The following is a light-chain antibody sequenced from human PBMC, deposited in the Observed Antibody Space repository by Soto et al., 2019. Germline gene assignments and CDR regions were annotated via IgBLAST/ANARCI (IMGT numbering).Light chain of an antibody. V-gene: IGKV1-5*03. CDR3: QHYNREGT. J-gene: IGKJ1*01. CDR2: RAP. Sequence: DIQMTQSPSTLSASIGDRVTITCRASQSISSWLAWYQQKPGKVPKLLIYRAPTLESGVPSRFRGSGSGTEFTLTITSLQPDDFETYYCQHYNREGTFAQGTKVEIK. CDR1: QSISSW.